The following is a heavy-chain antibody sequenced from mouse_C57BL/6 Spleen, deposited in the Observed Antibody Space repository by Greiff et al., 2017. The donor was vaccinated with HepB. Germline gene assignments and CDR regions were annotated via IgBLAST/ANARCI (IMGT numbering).Heavy chain of an antibody. CDR2: IYPGDGDT. J-gene: IGHJ2*01. CDR3: ATLFDY. Sequence: VKLMESGPELVKPGASVKISCKASGYAFSSSWMNWVKQRPGKGLEWIGRIYPGDGDTNYNGKFKGKATLTADKSSSTAYMQLSSLTSEDSAVYFCATLFDYWGQGTTLTVSS. V-gene: IGHV1-82*01. CDR1: GYAFSSSW.